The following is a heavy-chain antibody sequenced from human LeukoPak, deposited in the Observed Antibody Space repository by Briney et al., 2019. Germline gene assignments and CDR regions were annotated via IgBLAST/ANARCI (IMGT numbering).Heavy chain of an antibody. CDR3: ARDSLIPGGDRVRAFDI. V-gene: IGHV4-59*01. CDR1: GGAISSCY. D-gene: IGHD2-21*02. Sequence: SETLSLTCTVSGGAISSCYWSWIRQPPGKGLEWIGYIYYSGSTNYNPSLKSRVTISVDTSKNQFSLKLSSVTAADTAVYYCARDSLIPGGDRVRAFDIWGQGTMVTVSS. CDR2: IYYSGST. J-gene: IGHJ3*02.